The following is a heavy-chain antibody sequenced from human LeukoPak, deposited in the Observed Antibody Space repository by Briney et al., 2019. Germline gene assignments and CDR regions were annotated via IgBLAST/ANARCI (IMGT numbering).Heavy chain of an antibody. J-gene: IGHJ4*02. CDR1: GYTFTSYG. Sequence: ASVKVSCKASGYTFTSYGISWVRQAPGKGLEWMGWISAYNGNTNYAQKLQGRVTMTTDTSTSTAYMELRSLRSDDTAVYYCARSLGCSSTSCSVFFDYWGQGTLVTVSS. D-gene: IGHD2-2*01. V-gene: IGHV1-18*01. CDR3: ARSLGCSSTSCSVFFDY. CDR2: ISAYNGNT.